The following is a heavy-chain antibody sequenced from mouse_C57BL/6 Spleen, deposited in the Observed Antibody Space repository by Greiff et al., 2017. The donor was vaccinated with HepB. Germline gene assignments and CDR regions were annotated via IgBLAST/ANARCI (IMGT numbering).Heavy chain of an antibody. D-gene: IGHD2-5*01. J-gene: IGHJ3*01. CDR1: GYTFTSYW. V-gene: IGHV1-55*01. Sequence: QVQLQQPGAELVKPGASVKLSCKASGYTFTSYWIPWVKQRPGQGLEWIGDIYPGSGSTNYNEKFKSKATLTVDTSSSTAYMQLSSLTSEDSAVYYCARGDSNYGAYWGQGTLVTVSA. CDR3: ARGDSNYGAY. CDR2: IYPGSGST.